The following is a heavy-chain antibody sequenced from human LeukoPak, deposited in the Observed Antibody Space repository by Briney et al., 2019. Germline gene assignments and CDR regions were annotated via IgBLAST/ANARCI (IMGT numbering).Heavy chain of an antibody. CDR2: INHSGST. CDR3: ARGVAAAGIPY. Sequence: PSETLSLTCAVYGGSFSGYYWSWIRQPPGKGLEWIGEINHSGSTNYNPSLKSRVTISVDTSKNQFSLKLSSVTAADTAVYYCARGVAAAGIPYWGRGTLVTVSS. D-gene: IGHD6-13*01. V-gene: IGHV4-34*01. CDR1: GGSFSGYY. J-gene: IGHJ4*02.